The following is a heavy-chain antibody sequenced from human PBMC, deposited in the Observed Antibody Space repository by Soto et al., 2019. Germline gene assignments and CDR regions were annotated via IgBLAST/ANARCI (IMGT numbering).Heavy chain of an antibody. CDR1: GFTFRSYG. CDR2: ISYDGSNK. CDR3: AKDIVGATTGEDHYDY. J-gene: IGHJ4*02. V-gene: IGHV3-30*18. D-gene: IGHD1-26*01. Sequence: GSLRLSCAASGFTFRSYGMHWVRQAPGKGLEWVAVISYDGSNKYYADSVKGRFTISRDNSKNTLYLQMNSLRAEDTAVYYCAKDIVGATTGEDHYDYCGQGTLVTVSS.